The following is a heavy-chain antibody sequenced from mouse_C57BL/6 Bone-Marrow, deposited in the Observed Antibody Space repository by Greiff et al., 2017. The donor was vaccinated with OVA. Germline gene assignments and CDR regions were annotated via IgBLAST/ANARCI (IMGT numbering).Heavy chain of an antibody. CDR2: IYWDDDK. J-gene: IGHJ1*03. D-gene: IGHD1-1*01. CDR3: ARRVELLRYFDV. Sequence: QVTLKESGPGILQSSQTLSLTCSFSGFSLSTSGMGVSWLRQPSGQGLVWLDHIYWDDDKRYNPSLKRPPIFSKDTSRNQEVLKITSVDTADTATDYWARRVELLRYFDVWGTGTTVTVSS. V-gene: IGHV8-12*01. CDR1: GFSLSTSGMG.